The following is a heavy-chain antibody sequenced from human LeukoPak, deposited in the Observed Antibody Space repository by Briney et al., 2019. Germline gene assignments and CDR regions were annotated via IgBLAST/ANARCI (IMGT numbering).Heavy chain of an antibody. CDR2: IYYSGST. CDR3: ARDPYGVEGKNYFDY. V-gene: IGHV4-39*07. J-gene: IGHJ4*02. CDR1: GGSISSSSYY. D-gene: IGHD4-17*01. Sequence: LETLSLTCTVSGGSISSSSYYWGWIRQPPGKGLEWIGSIYYSGSTYYNPSLKSRVTISVDTSKNQFSLKLSSVTAADTAVYYCARDPYGVEGKNYFDYWGQGTLVTVSS.